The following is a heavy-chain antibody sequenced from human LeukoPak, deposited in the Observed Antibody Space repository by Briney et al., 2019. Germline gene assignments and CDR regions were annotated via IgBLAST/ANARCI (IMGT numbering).Heavy chain of an antibody. D-gene: IGHD4-17*01. Sequence: YPGGSLRLSWAASGFTFSSYAMSWVRQAPGKGLEWVSAISGSGGSTYYADSVKGRFTISRDNSKNTLYLQMNSLRAEDSSVYYCARPTTVTTISADAFDIWGQGTMVTVSS. CDR3: ARPTTVTTISADAFDI. V-gene: IGHV3-23*01. CDR1: GFTFSSYA. CDR2: ISGSGGST. J-gene: IGHJ3*02.